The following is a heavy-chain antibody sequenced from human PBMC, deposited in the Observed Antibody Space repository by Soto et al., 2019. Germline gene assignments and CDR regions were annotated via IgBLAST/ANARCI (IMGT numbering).Heavy chain of an antibody. CDR3: ARAAREVTHYYFDS. CDR1: GYSISSGYC. V-gene: IGHV4-38-2*01. D-gene: IGHD1-26*01. CDR2: IGHGGSI. J-gene: IGHJ4*02. Sequence: PSETLSLTCAFSGYSISSGYCWGWIRQPPGKGLEWIASIGHGGSIYYNPSLKSRLAISLDTSKNQFSLKLTSVTAADTPLYYCARAAREVTHYYFDSWGQGTQVTVSS.